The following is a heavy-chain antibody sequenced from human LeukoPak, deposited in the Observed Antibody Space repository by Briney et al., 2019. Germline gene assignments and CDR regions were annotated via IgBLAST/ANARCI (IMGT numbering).Heavy chain of an antibody. CDR3: ASDITMVRGVFFQH. CDR1: GFTFSSYA. D-gene: IGHD3-10*01. V-gene: IGHV3-23*01. Sequence: GGSLRLSCAASGFTFSSYAMSWVRQAPGEGLEWVSAISTNGGSTYFADSVKGRFTITRDNSKNTLSLEMNSLRPEDTAVYYCASDITMVRGVFFQHWGQGTLVTVSS. J-gene: IGHJ1*01. CDR2: ISTNGGST.